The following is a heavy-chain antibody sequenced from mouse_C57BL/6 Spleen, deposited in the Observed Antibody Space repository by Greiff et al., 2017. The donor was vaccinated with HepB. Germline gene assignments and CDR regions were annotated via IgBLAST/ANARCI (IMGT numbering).Heavy chain of an antibody. CDR1: GYTFTSYW. D-gene: IGHD2-4*01. CDR3: ARGANYDYDFAY. V-gene: IGHV1-61*01. J-gene: IGHJ3*01. CDR2: IYPSDSET. Sequence: VQLQQPGAELVRPGSSVKLSCKASGYTFTSYWMDWVKQRPGQGLEWIGNIYPSDSETHYNQKFKDKATLTVDKSSSTAYMQLSSLTSEDSVVYYCARGANYDYDFAYWGQGTLVTVSA.